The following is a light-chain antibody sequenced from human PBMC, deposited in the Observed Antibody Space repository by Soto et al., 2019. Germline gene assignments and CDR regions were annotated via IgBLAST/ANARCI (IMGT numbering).Light chain of an antibody. V-gene: IGKV3-15*01. CDR2: RAS. CDR3: QQYNSYRA. Sequence: IVMTQSPATLSVSPGERATLSCRAGQTIYSNVAWYQQRPGQAPRLLIYRASTRATGVPARFSGSGSGTEFTLTINSLQSEDFAVYYCQQYNSYRAFGQGTKVDIK. CDR1: QTIYSN. J-gene: IGKJ1*01.